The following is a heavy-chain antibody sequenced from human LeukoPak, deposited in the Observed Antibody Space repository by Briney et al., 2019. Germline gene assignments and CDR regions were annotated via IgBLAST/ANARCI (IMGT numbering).Heavy chain of an antibody. CDR2: IYPADSDT. D-gene: IGHD1-7*01. Sequence: GESLKISCEGYGYSITNYWIAWVRQMPGKGLEWMGIIYPADSDTRYSPSFQGQVTISADKSINTAYLQWSSLKASDTAMYYCARHESNYPLGYWGQGTLVTVSS. J-gene: IGHJ4*02. CDR3: ARHESNYPLGY. V-gene: IGHV5-51*01. CDR1: GYSITNYW.